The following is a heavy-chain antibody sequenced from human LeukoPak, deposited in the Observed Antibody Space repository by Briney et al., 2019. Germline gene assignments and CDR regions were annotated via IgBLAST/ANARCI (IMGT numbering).Heavy chain of an antibody. CDR1: GGSFSGYY. D-gene: IGHD6-19*01. V-gene: IGHV4-34*01. CDR2: INHSGST. CDR3: ARGRPNSSGNYYFDY. Sequence: SETLSLTCAVYGGSFSGYYWSWIRQPPGKGLEWIGEINHSGSTNYNPSLKSRVTISVDTSKNQFSLKLSSVTAADTAVYYCARGRPNSSGNYYFDYWGQGTLVTVSS. J-gene: IGHJ4*02.